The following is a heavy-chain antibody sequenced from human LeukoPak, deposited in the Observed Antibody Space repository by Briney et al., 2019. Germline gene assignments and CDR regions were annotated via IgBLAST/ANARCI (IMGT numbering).Heavy chain of an antibody. CDR3: ARPVFY. D-gene: IGHD5/OR15-5a*01. V-gene: IGHV3-30*04. CDR2: ISYDGSNK. J-gene: IGHJ4*02. CDR1: GFTFSSYA. Sequence: GGSLRLSCAASGFTFSSYAMHWVRQAPGKGLEWVAVISYDGSNKYYADSVKGRFTISRDNSKNTLYLQMNSLRAEDTAVYYCARPVFYWGQGTLVTVSS.